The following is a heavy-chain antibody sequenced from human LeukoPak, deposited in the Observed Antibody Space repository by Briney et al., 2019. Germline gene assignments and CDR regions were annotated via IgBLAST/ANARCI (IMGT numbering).Heavy chain of an antibody. J-gene: IGHJ4*02. CDR1: GFTFSTYA. D-gene: IGHD2-21*02. V-gene: IGHV3-23*01. CDR3: AKQESRGDFYFDY. CDR2: ISGSGGST. Sequence: GGSLRLSCAASGFTFSTYAMSWVCQAPGKGLEWVSGISGSGGSTYYADSVKGRFTISRDNSKNTLFLQMNSLRAEDTAVYYCAKQESRGDFYFDYWGQGTLVTVSS.